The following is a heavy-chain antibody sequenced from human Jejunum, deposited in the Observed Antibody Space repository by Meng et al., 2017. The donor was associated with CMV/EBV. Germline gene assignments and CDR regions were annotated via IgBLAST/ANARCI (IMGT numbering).Heavy chain of an antibody. CDR3: GRDQGRELINH. V-gene: IGHV4-4*02. J-gene: IGHJ4*02. CDR1: GDPISSDIW. D-gene: IGHD1-7*01. Sequence: QGPPQESAPGLVNPSGTLSLTCTVSGDPISSDIWWSWVRQPPGKGLEWIGEVYHRGDTNYNPSLKSRVDISVDKSKNQFYLSLFSVTAADTAVYYCGRDQGRELINHWGQGTLVTVSS. CDR2: VYHRGDT.